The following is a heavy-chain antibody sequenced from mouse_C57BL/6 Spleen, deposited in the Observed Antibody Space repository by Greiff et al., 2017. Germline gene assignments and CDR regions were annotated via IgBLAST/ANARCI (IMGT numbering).Heavy chain of an antibody. CDR2: IRNKANGYTT. CDR1: GFTFTDYY. CDR3: ARSRTGTTSYYYAMDY. D-gene: IGHD4-1*01. J-gene: IGHJ4*01. V-gene: IGHV7-3*01. Sequence: EVQLVESGGGLVQPGGSLSLSCAASGFTFTDYYMSWVRQPPGKALEWLGFIRNKANGYTTEYSASVKGRFTISRDNSQSILYLQMNALRAEDSATYYCARSRTGTTSYYYAMDYWGQGTSVTVSS.